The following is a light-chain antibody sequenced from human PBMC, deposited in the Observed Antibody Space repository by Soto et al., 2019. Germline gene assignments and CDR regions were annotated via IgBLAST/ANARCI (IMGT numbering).Light chain of an antibody. CDR3: LQHNSYPYT. V-gene: IGKV1-17*03. CDR2: GAS. Sequence: IQMTQSPSVVSASVGDTVTVTCRASQGITTFLAWFRQRPGRVPERLIYGASSLQSGVPSRFSGRESGTEFTLTISSLQPEDFGIYYCLQHNSYPYTFGPGTKVDIK. CDR1: QGITTF. J-gene: IGKJ2*01.